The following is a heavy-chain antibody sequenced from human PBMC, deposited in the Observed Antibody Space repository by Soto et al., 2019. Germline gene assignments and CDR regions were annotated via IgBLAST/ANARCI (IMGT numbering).Heavy chain of an antibody. CDR3: ARQPAGYSYARYYFAY. CDR2: IYYSGST. V-gene: IGHV4-39*01. J-gene: IGHJ4*02. Sequence: SETLSLTCTVSGGSISSSSYYWGWIRQPPGKGLEWVGSIYYSGSTYYNPSLKSRVTISVDTSKNQFSLKLSSVTAADTAVYYCARQPAGYSYARYYFAYWGQGTLVTVPQ. CDR1: GGSISSSSYY. D-gene: IGHD5-18*01.